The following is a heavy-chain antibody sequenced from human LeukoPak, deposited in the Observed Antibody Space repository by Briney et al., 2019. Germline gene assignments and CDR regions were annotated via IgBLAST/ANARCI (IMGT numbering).Heavy chain of an antibody. CDR3: ARESHSFDL. CDR2: IENDGTKK. CDR1: GFTFSNFI. V-gene: IGHV3-33*01. J-gene: IGHJ2*01. Sequence: GRSLRLYCEASGFTFSNFIMHWVRQAPGKGLEWVALIENDGTKKDYADSMKGRITLSRDNSKSTMYLQVNSLRVEDTAVYYCARESHSFDLWGRGTRVTVST.